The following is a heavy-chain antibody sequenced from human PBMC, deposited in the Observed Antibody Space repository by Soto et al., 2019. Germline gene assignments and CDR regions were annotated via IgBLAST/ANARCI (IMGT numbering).Heavy chain of an antibody. J-gene: IGHJ4*02. CDR3: ARLRGDYFDN. CDR1: GFTCSAYW. V-gene: IGHV3-7*01. CDR2: IKKDGSET. Sequence: EVQLVESGGGLVQPGGSLRLSCVASGFTCSAYWMTWVRQAPGKGLEWLANIKKDGSETHDLDGRFAISRDNAKNSLYLQMSSLRAEATAVYSCARLRGDYFDNWGQGTLVTVSS.